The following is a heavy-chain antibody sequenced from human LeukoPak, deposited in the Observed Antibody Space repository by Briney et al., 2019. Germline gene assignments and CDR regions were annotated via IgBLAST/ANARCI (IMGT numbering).Heavy chain of an antibody. CDR1: GFTFSSYA. J-gene: IGHJ1*01. CDR3: AKDLGVGATPEYFQH. CDR2: ISGSGGST. V-gene: IGHV3-23*01. D-gene: IGHD1-26*01. Sequence: GGSLRLPCAASGFTFSSYAMSWVRQAPGKGLEWVSAISGSGGSTYYADSVKGRFTISRDNSKNTLYLQMNSLRAEDTAVYYCAKDLGVGATPEYFQHWGQGTLVTVSS.